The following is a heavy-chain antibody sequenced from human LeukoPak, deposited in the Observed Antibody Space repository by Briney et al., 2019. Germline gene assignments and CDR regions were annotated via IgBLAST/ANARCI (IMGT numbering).Heavy chain of an antibody. D-gene: IGHD6-6*01. CDR2: IKWDGGST. CDR3: ARGTAARRDESYYYSYMDV. J-gene: IGHJ6*03. Sequence: GGCLRLSCAASGFTFDDYGMSSVRQAAGKGLGLVSGIKWDGGSTGYATTVKDKFTISRDNSKNTLFLQMGSLRVEDMAVYYCARGTAARRDESYYYSYMDVWGKGTTVTVSS. V-gene: IGHV3-20*04. CDR1: GFTFDDYG.